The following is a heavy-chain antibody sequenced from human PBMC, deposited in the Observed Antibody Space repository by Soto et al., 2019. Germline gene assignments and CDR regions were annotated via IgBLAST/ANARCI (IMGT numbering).Heavy chain of an antibody. V-gene: IGHV4-31*11. CDR3: ARRVCP. J-gene: IGHJ5*02. CDR1: GGPIISGGYS. Sequence: QVQLQESGPGLVKPSQTMSLTRAVAGGPIISGGYSWSWIRQHPGKGLEWIGYLYYSGFTYYNPSLKSRVTISVDTSKNQFSLQLSSVTAADTAVYYCARRVCPWGQGTLFTVSS. CDR2: LYYSGFT.